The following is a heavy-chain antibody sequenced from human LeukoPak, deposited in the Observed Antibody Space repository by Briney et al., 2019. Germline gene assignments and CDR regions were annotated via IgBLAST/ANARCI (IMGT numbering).Heavy chain of an antibody. D-gene: IGHD3-22*01. V-gene: IGHV4-59*01. CDR3: AGDRRRYYYDSSGSLDAFDI. CDR1: GGSISSYY. J-gene: IGHJ3*02. Sequence: SETLSLTCTVSGGSISSYYWSWIRQPPGKGLEWIGYIYYSGSTNYNPSLKSRVTISVDTSKNQFSLKLSSVTAADTAVYYCAGDRRRYYYDSSGSLDAFDIWGQGTMVTVSS. CDR2: IYYSGST.